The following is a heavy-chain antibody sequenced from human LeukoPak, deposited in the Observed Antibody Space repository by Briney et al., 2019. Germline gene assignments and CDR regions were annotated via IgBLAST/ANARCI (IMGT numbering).Heavy chain of an antibody. CDR3: STDSLVQNY. D-gene: IGHD2-8*02. V-gene: IGHV3-53*01. CDR2: FYSGGST. Sequence: GGSLRLSCAASGFTVSSNYMSWVRQAPGKGLEWVSVFYSGGSTFYADSVKGRFTISRDNSKNTLYLQMNSLKTEDTALYYCSTDSLVQNYWGQGTLVTVSS. J-gene: IGHJ4*02. CDR1: GFTVSSNY.